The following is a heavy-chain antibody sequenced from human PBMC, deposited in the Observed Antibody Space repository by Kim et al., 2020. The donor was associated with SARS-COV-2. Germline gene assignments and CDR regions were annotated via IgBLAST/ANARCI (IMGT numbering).Heavy chain of an antibody. Sequence: ASVKVSCKASGYTFTGYYMHWVRQAPGQGLEWMGRINPNSGGTNYAQKFQGRVTMTRDTSISTAYMELSRLRSDDTAVYYCARDVHRDFWSGNIDYWGQGTLVTVSS. CDR3: ARDVHRDFWSGNIDY. CDR2: INPNSGGT. CDR1: GYTFTGYY. V-gene: IGHV1-2*06. J-gene: IGHJ4*02. D-gene: IGHD3-3*01.